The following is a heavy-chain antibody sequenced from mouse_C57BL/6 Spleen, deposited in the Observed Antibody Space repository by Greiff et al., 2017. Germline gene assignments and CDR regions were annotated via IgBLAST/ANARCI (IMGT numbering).Heavy chain of an antibody. D-gene: IGHD1-1*01. CDR1: GYSFTDYN. CDR2: LNPNYGTT. CDR3: ARRGSSFRDWYFDV. Sequence: VQLQQSGPELVKPGASVKISCKASGYSFTDYNMNWAKQSNGKSLEWIGVLNPNYGTTSYNQKFKGKATLTVDQSSSTAYMQLNSLTSEDYAVYYCARRGSSFRDWYFDVWGTGTTVTVSS. J-gene: IGHJ1*03. V-gene: IGHV1-39*01.